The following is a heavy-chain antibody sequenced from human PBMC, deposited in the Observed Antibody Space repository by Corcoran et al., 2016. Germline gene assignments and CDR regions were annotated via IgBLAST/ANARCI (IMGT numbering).Heavy chain of an antibody. J-gene: IGHJ5*02. V-gene: IGHV4-4*02. CDR1: GGSISSSNW. D-gene: IGHD6-19*01. CDR3: ARSLGVAGTLFDP. CDR2: IYHSGST. Sequence: QVQLQESGPGLVKPSGTLSLTCAVSGGSISSSNWWSWVRQSPGKGLELIGEIYHSGSTNYNPSLRSRVPISVDKSKNQFSLKLSSVTAADTAVDYWARSLGVAGTLFDPWGQGTLVTVSS.